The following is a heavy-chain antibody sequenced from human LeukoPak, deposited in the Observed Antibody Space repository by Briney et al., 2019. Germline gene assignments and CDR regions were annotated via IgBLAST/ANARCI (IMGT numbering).Heavy chain of an antibody. CDR2: INPNSGGT. D-gene: IGHD2-2*01. Sequence: ASVKVSCKASGYTFTGYYMHWVRQAPGQGLEWMGRINPNSGGTNYAQKFQGRVTMTRDTSISTAYMELSSLRSEDTAVYYCARDWRYCSSTSCYVPYYYGMDVWGQGTTVTVSS. CDR3: ARDWRYCSSTSCYVPYYYGMDV. CDR1: GYTFTGYY. J-gene: IGHJ6*02. V-gene: IGHV1-2*06.